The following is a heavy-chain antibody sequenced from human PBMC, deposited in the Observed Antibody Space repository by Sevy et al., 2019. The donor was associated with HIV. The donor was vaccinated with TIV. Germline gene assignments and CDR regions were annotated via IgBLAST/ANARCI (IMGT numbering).Heavy chain of an antibody. CDR1: GYTFTGYY. CDR2: INPNSGGT. V-gene: IGHV1-2*02. Sequence: ASVKVSCKASGYTFTGYYMHWVRQAPGQGLEWMGWINPNSGGTNYAQKFQGRVTMTRDTSISTAYMELSRLRSDDTAVYYCANIVVVPAGFPGPFDYWGQGTLVTVSS. J-gene: IGHJ4*02. D-gene: IGHD2-2*01. CDR3: ANIVVVPAGFPGPFDY.